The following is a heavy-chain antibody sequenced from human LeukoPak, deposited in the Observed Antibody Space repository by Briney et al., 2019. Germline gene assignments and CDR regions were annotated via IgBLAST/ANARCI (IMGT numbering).Heavy chain of an antibody. CDR1: GGSISSGSYY. CDR3: ARDTYYYGSGRSAFDI. J-gene: IGHJ3*02. Sequence: SETLSLTCTVSGGSISSGSYYWSWIRQPAGKGLEWIGRIYTSGSTNYNPSLKSRVTMSVDTSKNQFSLKLSSVTAADTAVYYCARDTYYYGSGRSAFDIWGQGTMVTVSS. CDR2: IYTSGST. V-gene: IGHV4-61*02. D-gene: IGHD3-10*01.